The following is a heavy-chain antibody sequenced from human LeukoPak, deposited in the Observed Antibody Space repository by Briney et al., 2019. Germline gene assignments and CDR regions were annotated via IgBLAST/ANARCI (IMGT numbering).Heavy chain of an antibody. CDR3: TSQTVARWFDP. CDR1: GGSFSGYY. CDR2: INHSGGT. Sequence: SETLSLTCAVYGGSFSGYYWSWIRQPPGKGLEWIGEINHSGGTNYNPSLKSRVTISVYTSKNQFSLKLSSVTAADTAVYYCTSQTVARWFDPWGQGTLVTVSS. V-gene: IGHV4-34*01. D-gene: IGHD1-14*01. J-gene: IGHJ5*02.